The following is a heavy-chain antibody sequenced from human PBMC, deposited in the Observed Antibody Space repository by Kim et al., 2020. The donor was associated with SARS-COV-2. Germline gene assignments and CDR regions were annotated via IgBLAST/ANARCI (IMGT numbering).Heavy chain of an antibody. D-gene: IGHD3-9*01. CDR1: GFDFSRYN. CDR2: ISNTGKWT. J-gene: IGHJ4*02. CDR3: SIAVFQETGFDVYSDFAS. Sequence: GGSLRLSCAASGFDFSRYNIHWVRQAPGKGLEWVALISNTGKWTSYAYSASGRFTVARQNSRNTLFLQMNSMRTEDTAVYYCSIAVFQETGFDVYSDFASWGLGTLVTVSS. V-gene: IGHV3-30*04.